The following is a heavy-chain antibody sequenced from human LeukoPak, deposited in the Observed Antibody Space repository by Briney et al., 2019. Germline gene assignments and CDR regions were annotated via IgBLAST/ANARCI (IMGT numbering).Heavy chain of an antibody. CDR1: GYTFTSYD. Sequence: GASVTVSCKASGYTFTSYDINWVRQATGQGLEWMGWMNPNSGNTGYAQKFQGRVTMTRNTSISTAYMELSSLRSEDTAVYYCARGLSSGWLWYYYYGMDVWGQGTTVTVSS. J-gene: IGHJ6*02. CDR3: ARGLSSGWLWYYYYGMDV. V-gene: IGHV1-8*01. CDR2: MNPNSGNT. D-gene: IGHD6-19*01.